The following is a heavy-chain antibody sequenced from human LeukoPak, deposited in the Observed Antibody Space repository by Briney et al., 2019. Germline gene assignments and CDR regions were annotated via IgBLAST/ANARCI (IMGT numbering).Heavy chain of an antibody. D-gene: IGHD3-16*01. CDR1: GGSISSGTYY. CDR3: ARRGDY. V-gene: IGHV4-39*01. J-gene: IGHJ4*02. Sequence: SSETLSLTCTVSGGSISSGTYYWGWIRQPPGKGLEWIGGIYYSGSTSYNPSLKSRVTISVDTSKNQFSLKLSSVTAADTAVYYCARRGDYWGQGTLVTVSS. CDR2: IYYSGST.